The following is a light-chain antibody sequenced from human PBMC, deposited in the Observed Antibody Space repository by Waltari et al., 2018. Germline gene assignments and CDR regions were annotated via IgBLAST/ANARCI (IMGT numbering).Light chain of an antibody. CDR1: QSVLYSSNNTNY. Sequence: DIVMTQSPDSLPVSLGARAPINCKSSQSVLYSSNNTNYLAWYQQKPGQPPKLLIYWASTRESGVPDRFSGSGSGTDFTLTISSLQAEDVAVYYCHKYYSIPQTFGQGTKVEIK. CDR3: HKYYSIPQT. J-gene: IGKJ1*01. CDR2: WAS. V-gene: IGKV4-1*01.